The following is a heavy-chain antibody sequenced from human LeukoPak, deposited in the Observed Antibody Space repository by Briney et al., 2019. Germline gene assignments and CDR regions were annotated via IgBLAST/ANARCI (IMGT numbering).Heavy chain of an antibody. Sequence: QSGGSLRLSCAASGFTFSSYAMHWVRQAPGKGLEWAAVISYDGSNKYYADSVKGRFTISRDNSKNTLYLQMNSLRAEDTAVYYCARDSGSSRSGYDSYTARYYYYYYSMDVWGQGTTVTVSS. CDR2: ISYDGSNK. J-gene: IGHJ6*02. CDR3: ARDSGSSRSGYDSYTARYYYYYYSMDV. D-gene: IGHD5-12*01. CDR1: GFTFSSYA. V-gene: IGHV3-30*04.